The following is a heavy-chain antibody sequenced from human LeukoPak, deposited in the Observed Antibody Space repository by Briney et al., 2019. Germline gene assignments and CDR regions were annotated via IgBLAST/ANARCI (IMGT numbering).Heavy chain of an antibody. V-gene: IGHV4-39*01. CDR1: GGSMSNIYY. J-gene: IGHJ4*02. CDR2: IFYSGIT. Sequence: SETLSLTCNVSGGSMSNIYYWGWIRQPPGKGLEWIGNIFYSGITYYNPSLRSRVTIAIDTSKSQFSLKLSSVTAADTAVYFCARRGYYGSGSYYNHFDYWGQGTLVTVSS. D-gene: IGHD3-10*01. CDR3: ARRGYYGSGSYYNHFDY.